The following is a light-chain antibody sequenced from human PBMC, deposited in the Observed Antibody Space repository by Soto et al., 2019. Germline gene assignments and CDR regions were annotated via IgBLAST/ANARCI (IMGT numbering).Light chain of an antibody. J-gene: IGKJ4*01. V-gene: IGKV3-20*01. Sequence: EIVLTQSPGNLSLSPGDTATLSCRASQSVSSRYLGWYQQRPGQAPRLLIYGASSRATGIPDRFSGSGSGTDFTLTISRLEPEDFAVYYCHQYDNSPLTFGGGTKVEIK. CDR1: QSVSSRY. CDR3: HQYDNSPLT. CDR2: GAS.